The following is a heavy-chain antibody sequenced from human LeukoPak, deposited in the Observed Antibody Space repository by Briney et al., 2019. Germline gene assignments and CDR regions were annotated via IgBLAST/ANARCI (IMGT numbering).Heavy chain of an antibody. CDR1: GGTFSSYA. CDR2: IIPIFGTA. CDR3: ARGDDSSGYYYRFDY. J-gene: IGHJ4*02. D-gene: IGHD3-22*01. Sequence: ASVKVSCKASGGTFSSYAISWVRQAPGQGLEWMGGIIPIFGTANYAQKFQGRVTITADESTSTAYMELSSLRSEDTAVYYCARGDDSSGYYYRFDYWGQGTLVTVSS. V-gene: IGHV1-69*13.